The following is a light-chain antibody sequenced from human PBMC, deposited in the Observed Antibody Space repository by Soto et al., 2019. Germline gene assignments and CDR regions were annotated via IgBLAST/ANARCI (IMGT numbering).Light chain of an antibody. V-gene: IGLV4-60*03. Sequence: QSVLTQSSSASASLGSSVKLTCTLSSGHSTYSIAWHQQQPGKAPRYLMNLESSGSNNKGSGVPDRFSGSSSGAARYLTISNLQSEDEADYYCETWDSKSWVFGGGTKLTVL. CDR1: SGHSTYS. CDR3: ETWDSKSWV. CDR2: LESSGSN. J-gene: IGLJ3*02.